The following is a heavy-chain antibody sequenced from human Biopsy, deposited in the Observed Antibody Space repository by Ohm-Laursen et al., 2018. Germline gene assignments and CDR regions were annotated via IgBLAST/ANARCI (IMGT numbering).Heavy chain of an antibody. CDR1: GYSFSTYD. CDR3: ARGYSRRVSIFEASIYWFDT. Sequence: SVKVSCKASGYSFSTYDVNWVRQARGQGLEWMGWMIPSSGKTGYAQRFQGRVTLTMNTSISRAYMELSGLRSEDTAVYFCARGYSRRVSIFEASIYWFDTWGQGTLVTVSS. J-gene: IGHJ5*02. CDR2: MIPSSGKT. D-gene: IGHD6-6*01. V-gene: IGHV1-8*01.